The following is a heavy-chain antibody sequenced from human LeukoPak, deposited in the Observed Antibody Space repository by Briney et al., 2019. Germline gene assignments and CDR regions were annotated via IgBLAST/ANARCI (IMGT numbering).Heavy chain of an antibody. CDR1: GGSFSGYY. CDR2: INHSGST. V-gene: IGHV4-34*01. D-gene: IGHD5-24*01. CDR3: ASSRDGYNYGGWFDP. Sequence: SETLSLTXAVYGGSFSGYYWSWIRQPPGKGLEWIGEINHSGSTNYNPSLKSRATISLDTSKNQFSLTLSSVNGADTAVYYCASSRDGYNYGGWFDPWGQGTLVTVSS. J-gene: IGHJ5*02.